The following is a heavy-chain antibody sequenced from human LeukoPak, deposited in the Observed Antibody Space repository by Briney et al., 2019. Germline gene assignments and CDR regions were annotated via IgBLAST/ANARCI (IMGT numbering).Heavy chain of an antibody. V-gene: IGHV1-69*02. Sequence: GSSVKVSCKASGGTFSSYTISWVRQAPGQGLGWMGRIIPILGIANYAQKFQGRVTITADKSTSTAYMELSSLRSEDTAVYYCARGRQQLVLYNWFDPWGQGTLVTVSS. CDR1: GGTFSSYT. CDR3: ARGRQQLVLYNWFDP. J-gene: IGHJ5*02. CDR2: IIPILGIA. D-gene: IGHD6-13*01.